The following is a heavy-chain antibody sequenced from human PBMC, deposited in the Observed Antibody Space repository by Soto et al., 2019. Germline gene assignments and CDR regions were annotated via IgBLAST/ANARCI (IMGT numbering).Heavy chain of an antibody. V-gene: IGHV1-18*01. Sequence: ASVKVSCKTSGYTFTNFGLSWVRQAPGQGLEWMGWISAYNGNTNYAQKLQGRVTMTTDTSTSTAYMELRSLRSDDTAVYYCARTYGSGRTFDYWGQGTLVTVSS. D-gene: IGHD3-10*01. J-gene: IGHJ4*02. CDR3: ARTYGSGRTFDY. CDR2: ISAYNGNT. CDR1: GYTFTNFG.